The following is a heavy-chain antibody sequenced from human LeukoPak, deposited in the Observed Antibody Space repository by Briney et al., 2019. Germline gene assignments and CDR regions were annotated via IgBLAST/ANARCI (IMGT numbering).Heavy chain of an antibody. D-gene: IGHD3-10*01. CDR2: IWCDGSNK. J-gene: IGHJ5*02. V-gene: IGHV3-33*01. CDR1: GFTFSSYG. Sequence: GRSLTLSCAASGFTFSSYGMHWVRQAPGKGLEWVGVIWCDGSNKYYADSVKGRFTISRDNSKNTLYLQMNSLRAEDTAVYYCARDGEIWFGELLFGFDPWGQGTLVTVSS. CDR3: ARDGEIWFGELLFGFDP.